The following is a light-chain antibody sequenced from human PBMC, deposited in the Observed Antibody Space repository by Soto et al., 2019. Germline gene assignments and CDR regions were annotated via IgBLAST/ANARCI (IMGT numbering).Light chain of an antibody. Sequence: IVMTQSPATLSASLRERVTLSCRASQSVRKDLAWYQQKPGQAPRLLIYAASARATGVPDRFSGSGSGTDFTLIISCLQSDDFGVYYCQQYHDWPPSTFGQGTNLEI. CDR1: QSVRKD. V-gene: IGKV3D-15*01. CDR3: QQYHDWPPST. J-gene: IGKJ2*01. CDR2: AAS.